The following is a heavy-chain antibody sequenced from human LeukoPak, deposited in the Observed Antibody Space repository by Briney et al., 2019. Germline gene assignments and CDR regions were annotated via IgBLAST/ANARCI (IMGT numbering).Heavy chain of an antibody. Sequence: SETLSLTCTVSGGSISSGGYYWSWIRQHPGKGLEWIGYIYYSGSTYYDPSLKSRVTISVDMSKNQFSLKLSSVTAADTAVYYCARGGGIGYCSGGSCYPRFDPWGQGTLVTVSS. CDR1: GGSISSGGYY. V-gene: IGHV4-31*03. J-gene: IGHJ5*02. CDR2: IYYSGST. D-gene: IGHD2-15*01. CDR3: ARGGGIGYCSGGSCYPRFDP.